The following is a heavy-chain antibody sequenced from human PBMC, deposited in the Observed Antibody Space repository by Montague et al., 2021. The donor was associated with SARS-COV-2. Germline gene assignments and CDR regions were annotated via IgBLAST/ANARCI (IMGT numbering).Heavy chain of an antibody. J-gene: IGHJ6*02. V-gene: IGHV3-30*18. CDR3: AKDGSHTGYYYGMMV. Sequence: SLRLSCAASGFFFNMYAMHWVRQAPGKGLAWVAVISYDGGDVYYGDSVRGRFTLSRDNSKDTVFLQMNSLRSDDTAVYYCAKDGSHTGYYYGMMVWGQGTTVSVSS. CDR1: GFFFNMYA. CDR2: ISYDGGDV.